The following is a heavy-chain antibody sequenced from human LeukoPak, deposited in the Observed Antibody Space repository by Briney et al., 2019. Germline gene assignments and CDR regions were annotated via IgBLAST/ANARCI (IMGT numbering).Heavy chain of an antibody. CDR1: GFTFSSYG. CDR2: IRYDGSNK. CDR3: AKDRLGGATFDY. V-gene: IGHV3-30*02. D-gene: IGHD1-26*01. J-gene: IGHJ4*02. Sequence: GGSLRLSCAASGFTFSSYGMHWVRKAPGKGLEWVAFIRYDGSNKYYADSVKGRFTISRDNSKNTLYLQMNSLRGEDTAVYYCAKDRLGGATFDYWGQGTLVSVSS.